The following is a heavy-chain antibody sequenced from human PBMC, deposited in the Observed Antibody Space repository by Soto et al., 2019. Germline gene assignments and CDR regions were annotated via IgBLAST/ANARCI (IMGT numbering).Heavy chain of an antibody. CDR1: GYTLSGHV. CDR3: ARDLFPAEKNWNDAYNYFDP. V-gene: IGHV1-2*02. CDR2: INPKSGEK. D-gene: IGHD1-1*01. Sequence: ASVKGSCKTCGYTLSGHVIHWLRLAPGQGLELPGLINPKSGEKLYAQKFPGRVTRTRDTAISTVYMDLTRLTSDDTAVYYCARDLFPAEKNWNDAYNYFDPWGEGTLVTVSS. J-gene: IGHJ5*02.